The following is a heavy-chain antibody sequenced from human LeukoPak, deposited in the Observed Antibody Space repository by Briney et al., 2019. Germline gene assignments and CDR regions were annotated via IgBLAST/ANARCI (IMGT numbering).Heavy chain of an antibody. CDR1: GFPFSSYG. Sequence: GGSLRLSCAASGFPFSSYGMHWVRQAPGKGLEWVAVLSYDGSNQYYADSVKGRFTISRDNSKNTLYLQMNSLRVEDTAVYYCAGSWFYRDYFEYWGQGTLVTVSA. CDR3: AGSWFYRDYFEY. D-gene: IGHD3-10*01. V-gene: IGHV3-30*03. J-gene: IGHJ4*02. CDR2: LSYDGSNQ.